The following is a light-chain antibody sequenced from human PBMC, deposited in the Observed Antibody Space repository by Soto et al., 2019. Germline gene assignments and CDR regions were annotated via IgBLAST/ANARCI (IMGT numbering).Light chain of an antibody. Sequence: DIPMTQSPSTLSASVGDRVTITCRASQSISSWLAWYQQKPGKAPKLLIYKASSLESGGPSRFSGSGSGTEFTLTISSLQPDDFATYYCQQYNSYPFTFGQGTKVEIK. J-gene: IGKJ1*01. V-gene: IGKV1-5*03. CDR3: QQYNSYPFT. CDR1: QSISSW. CDR2: KAS.